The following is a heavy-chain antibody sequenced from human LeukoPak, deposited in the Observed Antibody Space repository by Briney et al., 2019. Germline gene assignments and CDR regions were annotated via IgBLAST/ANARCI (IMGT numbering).Heavy chain of an antibody. J-gene: IGHJ4*02. CDR3: AKGGWLDD. CDR1: GFNFNKYD. D-gene: IGHD6-19*01. Sequence: GGSLRFSCAASGFNFNKYDMTWARQAPGKGLEWVSTITGRSDKTYYTDSVKGRFVTSRDNSKDTLYLQMNSLRAEDTALYYCAKGGWLDDLGQGALVTVSS. CDR2: ITGRSDKT. V-gene: IGHV3-23*01.